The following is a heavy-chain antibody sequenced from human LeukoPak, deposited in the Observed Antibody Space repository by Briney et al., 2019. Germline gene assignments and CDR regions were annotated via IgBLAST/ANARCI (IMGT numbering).Heavy chain of an antibody. V-gene: IGHV4-39*07. CDR1: GGSVSVSSSY. J-gene: IGHJ3*02. CDR2: IHYSGST. D-gene: IGHD6-13*01. Sequence: SETLSLTCTVSGGSVSVSSSYWGWIRQPPGKGLEWIGSIHYSGSTYYNPSLKSRLSFSLDTSKNHFSLNPHSVTAADTAVYYCAREDDTIADNTFDIWGQGTMVTVSS. CDR3: AREDDTIADNTFDI.